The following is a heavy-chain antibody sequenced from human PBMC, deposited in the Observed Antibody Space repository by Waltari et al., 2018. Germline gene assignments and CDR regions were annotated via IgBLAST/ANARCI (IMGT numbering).Heavy chain of an antibody. D-gene: IGHD4-17*01. Sequence: QVQLQESGPGLVKPPETLSLTRGVSGYSINSGFYGAWIRQPPGKGLEWMGGVYYGGTPCFTSPLNSRATISKDASENQFSLRLRFVTAADTAVYFCVARPTVTNSRYFDSWGQGILVIVSS. CDR1: GYSINSGFY. CDR2: VYYGGTP. V-gene: IGHV4-38-2*01. J-gene: IGHJ4*02. CDR3: VARPTVTNSRYFDS.